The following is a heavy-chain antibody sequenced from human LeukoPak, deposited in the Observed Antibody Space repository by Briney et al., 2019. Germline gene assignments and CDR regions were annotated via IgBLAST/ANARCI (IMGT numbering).Heavy chain of an antibody. CDR2: IKQDGSEK. CDR3: ARRYFDY. V-gene: IGHV3-7*03. CDR1: GFTFSSYW. J-gene: IGHJ4*02. Sequence: GGSLRLSCAASGFTFSSYWVQRVRQAPGKGLEWVANIKQDGSEKYYADSVKGRFIISRDNAKNALYLQMSSLRAEDTAIYYCARRYFDYWGQGTLVTVSS.